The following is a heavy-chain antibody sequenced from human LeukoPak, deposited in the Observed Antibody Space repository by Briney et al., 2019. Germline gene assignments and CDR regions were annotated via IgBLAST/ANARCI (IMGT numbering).Heavy chain of an antibody. CDR2: FSGSGGST. D-gene: IGHD1-26*01. J-gene: IGHJ4*02. CDR1: GFTFSSYA. Sequence: GGSLRLSCAASGFTFSSYAMSWVRQAPGKGLEWVSTFSGSGGSTHYADSVKGRFTISRDNSKNTLYLQMNSLRAEDTAVYYCAKIAETSGIYGQGYDYWGQGTLVTVSS. CDR3: AKIAETSGIYGQGYDY. V-gene: IGHV3-23*01.